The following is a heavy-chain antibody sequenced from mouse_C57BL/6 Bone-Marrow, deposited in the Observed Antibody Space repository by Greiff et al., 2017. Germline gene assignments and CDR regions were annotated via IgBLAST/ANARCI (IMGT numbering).Heavy chain of an antibody. CDR3: ARSEVDGSSGDWYFDD. V-gene: IGHV1-85*01. CDR1: GYTFTSYD. J-gene: IGHJ1*03. Sequence: QVQLKQSGPELVKPGASVKLSCKASGYTFTSYDIHWVKQRPGQGLEWIGWIYPRDGDTKYNEKFKGKATLTVDTSSSTAYLELHSLTSEDSAVYFCARSEVDGSSGDWYFDDWGKGTTVTVSS. CDR2: IYPRDGDT. D-gene: IGHD1-1*01.